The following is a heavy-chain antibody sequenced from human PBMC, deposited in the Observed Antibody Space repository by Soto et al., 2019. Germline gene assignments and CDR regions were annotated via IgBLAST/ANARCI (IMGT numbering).Heavy chain of an antibody. CDR1: GGSFSGYY. CDR3: ARDKITGLFDY. J-gene: IGHJ4*02. CDR2: INHSGST. V-gene: IGHV4-34*01. Sequence: QVQLQQWGAGRLKPSETLSLTCAVYGGSFSGYYWTWILQPPGTGLEWIGEINHSGSTNYNPSLKSRVTISVDTSKNQFSLKLTSVTAADTAVYYCARDKITGLFDYWGQGTLVTVSS. D-gene: IGHD2-8*02.